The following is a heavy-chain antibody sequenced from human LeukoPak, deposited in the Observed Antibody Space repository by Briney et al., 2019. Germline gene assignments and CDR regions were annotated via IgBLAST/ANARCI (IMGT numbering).Heavy chain of an antibody. D-gene: IGHD3-3*01. CDR1: GFTFSSYA. CDR3: ARSYSDFWSGLDY. Sequence: GGSLRLSCAASGFTFSSYAMSWVRQAPGKGLEWVANIKQDGSEKYYVDSVKGRFTISRDNAKNSLYLQMNSLRAEDTAVSYCARSYSDFWSGLDYWGQGTLLTVSS. J-gene: IGHJ4*02. CDR2: IKQDGSEK. V-gene: IGHV3-7*01.